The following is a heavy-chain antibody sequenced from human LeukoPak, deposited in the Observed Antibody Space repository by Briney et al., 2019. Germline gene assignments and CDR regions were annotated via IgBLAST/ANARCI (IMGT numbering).Heavy chain of an antibody. Sequence: GGSLRLSCAASGFTFSSYAMSWVRQAPGKGLEWVSAISGSGGSTYYADSVKGRFTISRDNSKNTLYLQMNSLRAEDTAVYYCAKQNYYYDSSGYYAFDYWGQGTLVTVSS. V-gene: IGHV3-23*01. CDR3: AKQNYYYDSSGYYAFDY. CDR2: ISGSGGST. D-gene: IGHD3-22*01. J-gene: IGHJ4*02. CDR1: GFTFSSYA.